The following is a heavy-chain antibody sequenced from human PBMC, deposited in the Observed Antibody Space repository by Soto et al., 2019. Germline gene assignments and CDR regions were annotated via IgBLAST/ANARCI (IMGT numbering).Heavy chain of an antibody. Sequence: QVQMVQSGAEVKKPGASVKVSCRASGYSFTSYDVNWVRQATGQGLEWMGWMNTNSGKKAFEQKIQSRVTMTRATPISTAYMELSGLRSEDTALYYCARYPYTSYCSDGSCSYDAFDIWGQGTVVTVSS. CDR3: ARYPYTSYCSDGSCSYDAFDI. CDR2: MNTNSGKK. V-gene: IGHV1-8*01. D-gene: IGHD2-15*01. CDR1: GYSFTSYD. J-gene: IGHJ3*02.